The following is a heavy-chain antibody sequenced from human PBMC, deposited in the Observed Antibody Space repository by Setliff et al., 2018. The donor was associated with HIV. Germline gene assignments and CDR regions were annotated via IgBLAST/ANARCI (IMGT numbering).Heavy chain of an antibody. CDR2: IDHSGAT. Sequence: PSETLSLTCAVYGGSFSGYYWSWIRQSPERGLEWIGEIDHSGATNYNPSLWGRVAISVDTSKNQFSLKLRSVTAADTAVYSCAGGLGNYYGSGTYYRHNWFDPWGQGTLVTVSS. CDR3: AGGLGNYYGSGTYYRHNWFDP. J-gene: IGHJ5*02. CDR1: GGSFSGYY. D-gene: IGHD3-10*01. V-gene: IGHV4-34*01.